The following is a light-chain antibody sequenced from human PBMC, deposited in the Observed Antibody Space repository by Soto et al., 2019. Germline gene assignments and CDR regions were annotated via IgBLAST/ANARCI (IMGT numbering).Light chain of an antibody. V-gene: IGLV1-44*01. CDR2: TNN. J-gene: IGLJ1*01. Sequence: QAVVTQPPSASGTPGQRITISCSGSTSNIESHTVNWYQQVPGTAPRLLINTNNQRPSGVPDRFSGSKSGASASLTISGLQSEDAATYYCATWDDSRKGVFGTGTKVTVL. CDR3: ATWDDSRKGV. CDR1: TSNIESHT.